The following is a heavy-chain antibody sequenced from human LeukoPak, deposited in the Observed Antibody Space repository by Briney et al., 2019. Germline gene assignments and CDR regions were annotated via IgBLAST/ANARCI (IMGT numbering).Heavy chain of an antibody. CDR3: ASTYYDFWSGYYTAFNWFDP. D-gene: IGHD3-3*01. CDR1: GFTFSSYS. CDR2: ISSSSSYI. Sequence: GGSLRLSCAASGFTFSSYSMNWVRQAPGKGLEWVSSISSSSSYIYYADSVKGQFTISRDNAKNSLYLQMNSLRAEDTAVYYCASTYYDFWSGYYTAFNWFDPWGQGTLVTVSS. V-gene: IGHV3-21*01. J-gene: IGHJ5*02.